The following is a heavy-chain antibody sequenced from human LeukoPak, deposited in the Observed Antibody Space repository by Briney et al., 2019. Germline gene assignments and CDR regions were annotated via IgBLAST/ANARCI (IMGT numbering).Heavy chain of an antibody. D-gene: IGHD2-2*01. J-gene: IGHJ4*02. CDR1: GFTVSSNY. V-gene: IGHV3-66*01. Sequence: GGSLRLSCAASGFTVSSNYMSWVRQAPGKGLEWVSIICSGGSTYYAESVKGRFTISRDNSKNTLDLQMNSLRVEDTAVYYCARDRGGSKRAYDYWGQGTLVTVSS. CDR3: ARDRGGSKRAYDY. CDR2: ICSGGST.